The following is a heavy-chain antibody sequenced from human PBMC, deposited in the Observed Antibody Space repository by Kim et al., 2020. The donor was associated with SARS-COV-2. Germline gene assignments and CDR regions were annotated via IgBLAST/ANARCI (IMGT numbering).Heavy chain of an antibody. D-gene: IGHD2-15*01. CDR2: ISGSGGST. Sequence: GGSLRLSCAASGFTFSSYAMSWVRQAPGKGLEWVSAISGSGGSTYYADSVKGRFTISRDNSKNTLYLQMNSLRAEDTAVYYCAKDYDPDEGSGSFDPWGQGTLVTVSS. V-gene: IGHV3-23*01. J-gene: IGHJ5*02. CDR3: AKDYDPDEGSGSFDP. CDR1: GFTFSSYA.